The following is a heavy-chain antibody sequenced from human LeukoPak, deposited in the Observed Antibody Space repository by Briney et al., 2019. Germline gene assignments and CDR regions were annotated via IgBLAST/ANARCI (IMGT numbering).Heavy chain of an antibody. CDR3: TCSYNYYHFYMDV. CDR1: GFTLSRYS. D-gene: IGHD1-26*01. J-gene: IGHJ6*03. Sequence: GGSLRLSRAASGFTLSRYSMNWVRPAPGKGLEGGSSIINSSRCVYHPDSVRGRVTISSDTANNSLYLQMTSLRAEDTAVYFCTCSYNYYHFYMDVWGKGTPVTVSS. CDR2: IINSSRCV. V-gene: IGHV3-21*01.